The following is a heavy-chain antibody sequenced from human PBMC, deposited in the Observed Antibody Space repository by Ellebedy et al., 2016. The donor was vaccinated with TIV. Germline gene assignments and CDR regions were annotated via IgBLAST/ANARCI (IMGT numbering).Heavy chain of an antibody. CDR2: ISGSGGST. D-gene: IGHD6-19*01. J-gene: IGHJ4*02. CDR1: GSSFSSCA. Sequence: GGSLRLSXAASGSSFSSCAMSWVRQAQGKGLEWVSAISGSGGSTYYADSVKGRFTTSRDNSKNTLYLQMNSLRAEDTAVYYCARDHYSSAWYWGQGTLVTVSS. V-gene: IGHV3-23*01. CDR3: ARDHYSSAWY.